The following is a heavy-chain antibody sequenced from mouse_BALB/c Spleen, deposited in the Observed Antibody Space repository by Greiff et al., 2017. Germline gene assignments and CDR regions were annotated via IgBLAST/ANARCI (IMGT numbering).Heavy chain of an antibody. CDR1: GYSITSGYY. CDR2: ISYDGSN. V-gene: IGHV3-6*02. Sequence: EVKLVESGPGLVKPSQSLSLTCSVTGYSITSGYYWNWIRQFPGNKLEWMGYISYDGSNNYNPSLKNRISITRDTSKNQFFLKLNSVTTEDTATYYCARGGNYASMDYWGQGTSVTVSS. D-gene: IGHD2-1*01. J-gene: IGHJ4*01. CDR3: ARGGNYASMDY.